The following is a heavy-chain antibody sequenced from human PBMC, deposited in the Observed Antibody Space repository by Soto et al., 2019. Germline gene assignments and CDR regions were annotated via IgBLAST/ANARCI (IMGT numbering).Heavy chain of an antibody. D-gene: IGHD2-2*01. CDR1: SGSISSSNW. J-gene: IGHJ5*02. CDR3: ARAYCSSTSCDGRRSSRGDWFDP. V-gene: IGHV4-4*02. CDR2: IYHRGST. Sequence: QVQLQESGPGLVKPSGTLSLTCAVSSGSISSSNWWSWVRQPPGKGLEWFGEIYHRGSTNYNPSLKRRVNTSVAKSQNHFSRKLSSVTASDTAVYYCARAYCSSTSCDGRRSSRGDWFDPWGQGTLVTVSS.